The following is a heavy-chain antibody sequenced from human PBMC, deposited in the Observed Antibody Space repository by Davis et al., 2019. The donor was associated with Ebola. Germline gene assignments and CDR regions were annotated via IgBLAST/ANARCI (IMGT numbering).Heavy chain of an antibody. V-gene: IGHV3-23*01. J-gene: IGHJ4*02. CDR2: ISGSGGRT. CDR3: TTVGAY. Sequence: GESLKISCASSGFTLGSYPMSWVRQAPGKGLEWVSAISGSGGRTNYADSVKGRFTISRDNSINTLYLQMANLKTADSGVYYCTTVGAYWGLGTLVTVSS. D-gene: IGHD3-16*01. CDR1: GFTLGSYP.